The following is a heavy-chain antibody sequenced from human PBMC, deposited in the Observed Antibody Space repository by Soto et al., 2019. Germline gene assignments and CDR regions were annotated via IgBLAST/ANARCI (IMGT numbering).Heavy chain of an antibody. J-gene: IGHJ4*02. CDR2: IIPIFGTA. Sequence: QVQLVQSGAEVKKPGSSVKVSCKASGGTFSSYAISWVRQAPGQGLEWMGGIIPIFGTANYAQKFQGRVTITADIPRGTANGGGGSRRSGDRPVYFCAREGGVGATTGWDWGQGTLVTVSS. D-gene: IGHD1-26*01. V-gene: IGHV1-69*06. CDR1: GGTFSSYA. CDR3: AREGGVGATTGWD.